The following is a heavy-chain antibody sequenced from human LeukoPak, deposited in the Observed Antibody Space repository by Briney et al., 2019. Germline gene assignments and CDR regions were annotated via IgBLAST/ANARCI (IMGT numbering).Heavy chain of an antibody. V-gene: IGHV3-7*01. J-gene: IGHJ4*02. CDR1: GFIFTDYW. D-gene: IGHD6-13*01. CDR2: IKEDGSEK. CDR3: ATTLNVATAGYF. Sequence: PGGSLRLSCAASGFIFTDYWMYWVRQAPGRGLAWVANIKEDGSEKYYVDSVKGRFTISRDNAKNSVYLEMNSLRAEDTATYYCATTLNVATAGYFWGQGTLVTVSS.